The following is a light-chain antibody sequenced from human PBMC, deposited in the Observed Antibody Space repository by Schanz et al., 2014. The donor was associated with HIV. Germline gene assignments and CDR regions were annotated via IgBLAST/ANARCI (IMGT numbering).Light chain of an antibody. CDR3: ATWDISLNGPV. CDR2: NDD. J-gene: IGLJ2*01. CDR1: ISTIASRT. V-gene: IGLV1-44*01. Sequence: QSVLTQPPSASGPPGQTVTISCSGSISTIASRTVDWYQHLPGTAPRLLIHNDDRRPSGVPERFSASKSGTSASLVISGLQSDDEADYYCATWDISLNGPVFGGGTKLTVL.